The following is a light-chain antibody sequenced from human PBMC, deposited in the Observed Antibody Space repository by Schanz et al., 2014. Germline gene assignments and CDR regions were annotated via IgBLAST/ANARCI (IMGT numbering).Light chain of an antibody. CDR1: PGVNSW. V-gene: IGKV1-5*03. J-gene: IGKJ1*01. Sequence: DIQMTQSPSILSASVGDRVTISCRASPGVNSWVAWYLQRPGKAPRLLIYQASSVENGVPSRFSGSGSGKEFTLTISSLQPEDFATYYCQQYSSLPWTFGPGTKVEIK. CDR3: QQYSSLPWT. CDR2: QAS.